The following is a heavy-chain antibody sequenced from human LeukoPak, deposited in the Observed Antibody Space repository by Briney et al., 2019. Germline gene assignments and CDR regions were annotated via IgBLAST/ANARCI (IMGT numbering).Heavy chain of an antibody. CDR2: ISYDGTNK. J-gene: IGHJ4*02. CDR3: ARADEPSIAAAICDY. D-gene: IGHD6-6*01. V-gene: IGHV3-30*01. CDR1: GFTFSSYA. Sequence: GRSLRLSCAASGFTFSSYAMHWVRQAPGKGLEWVAVISYDGTNKYYADSVKGRFTISRDNSKNTLYLQMNSLRAEDTAVYYCARADEPSIAAAICDYWGQGTLVTLSS.